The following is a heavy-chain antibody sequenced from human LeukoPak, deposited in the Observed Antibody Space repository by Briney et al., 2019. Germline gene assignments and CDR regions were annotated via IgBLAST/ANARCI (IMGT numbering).Heavy chain of an antibody. Sequence: SETLSLTCAVSGSSISSCYFWGWIRQPPRKGLEWIGNVYHNGITYYNPSLASRVTISVDTSKNQFSLKVRSVTAADTAVYYCARDEWATVTSLDDYWGQGTLVTVSS. D-gene: IGHD4-17*01. CDR2: VYHNGIT. J-gene: IGHJ4*02. CDR3: ARDEWATVTSLDDY. CDR1: GSSISSCYF. V-gene: IGHV4-38-2*02.